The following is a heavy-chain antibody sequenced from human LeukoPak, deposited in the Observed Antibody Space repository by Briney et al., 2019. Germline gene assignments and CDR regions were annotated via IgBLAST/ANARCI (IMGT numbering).Heavy chain of an antibody. V-gene: IGHV1-18*01. J-gene: IGHJ4*02. D-gene: IGHD3-22*01. Sequence: ASVKASCKASGYTFTSYGISWVRQAPGQGLEWMGWISAYNGNTNYAQKLQGRVTMTTDTSTSTAYMELRSLRSDDTAVYYCARDFYYDSSGYFGYWGQGTLVTVSS. CDR1: GYTFTSYG. CDR3: ARDFYYDSSGYFGY. CDR2: ISAYNGNT.